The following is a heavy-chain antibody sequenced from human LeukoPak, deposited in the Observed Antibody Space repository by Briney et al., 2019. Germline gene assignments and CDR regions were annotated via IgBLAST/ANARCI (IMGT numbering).Heavy chain of an antibody. CDR2: ISGSGGST. V-gene: IGHV3-23*01. Sequence: GGSLRLSCAASGFTFSSYAMSWVRQAPGKGLEWVSAISGSGGSTYYADSVKGRFTISRDNSKNTLYLQMNSLRAEDTAVYYCAKDTANYGGNNYFDSWGQGTLVTVSS. D-gene: IGHD4-23*01. CDR3: AKDTANYGGNNYFDS. J-gene: IGHJ4*02. CDR1: GFTFSSYA.